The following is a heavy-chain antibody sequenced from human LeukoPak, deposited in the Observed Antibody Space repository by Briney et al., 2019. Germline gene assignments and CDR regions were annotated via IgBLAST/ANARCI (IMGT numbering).Heavy chain of an antibody. CDR2: INHSGST. CDR1: GGSISSYY. V-gene: IGHV4-34*01. D-gene: IGHD3-10*01. CDR3: ARGPTSGSFDY. Sequence: PSETLSLTCTVSGGSISSYYWSWIRQPPGKGLEWIGEINHSGSTNYNPSLKSRVTISVDTSKNQFSLKLSSVTAADTAVYYCARGPTSGSFDYWGQGTLVTVSS. J-gene: IGHJ4*02.